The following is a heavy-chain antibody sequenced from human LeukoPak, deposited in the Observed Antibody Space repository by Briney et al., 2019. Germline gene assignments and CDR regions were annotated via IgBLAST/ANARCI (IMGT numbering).Heavy chain of an antibody. Sequence: ASVKVSCKASGGTFSSYAISWMRQAPGQGLEWMGGIIPIFGTANYAQKFQGRVTITADESTSTAYMELSSLRSEDTAVYYCVGYCSGGSCYPLWFDPWGQGTLVTVSS. CDR2: IIPIFGTA. CDR3: VGYCSGGSCYPLWFDP. V-gene: IGHV1-69*13. D-gene: IGHD2-15*01. J-gene: IGHJ5*02. CDR1: GGTFSSYA.